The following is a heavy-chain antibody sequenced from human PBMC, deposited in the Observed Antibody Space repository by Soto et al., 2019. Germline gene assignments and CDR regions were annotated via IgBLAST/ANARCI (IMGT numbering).Heavy chain of an antibody. CDR2: IYWDDVK. Sequence: QITLKESGPTLVKPTQTLTLTCTLSGFSLSTGGVGVGWIRQSPGKALEWLAVIYWDDVKHYSPSLERRLTITKDTSESELVLTMTNMDPVDTATYYCARKGSGDYALDYWGQGIVVTVSS. CDR1: GFSLSTGGVG. V-gene: IGHV2-5*02. J-gene: IGHJ4*02. D-gene: IGHD4-17*01. CDR3: ARKGSGDYALDY.